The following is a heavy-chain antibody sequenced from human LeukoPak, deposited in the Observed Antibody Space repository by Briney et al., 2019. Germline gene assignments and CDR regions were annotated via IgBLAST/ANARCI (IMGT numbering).Heavy chain of an antibody. J-gene: IGHJ4*02. V-gene: IGHV3-9*01. Sequence: GGSLRLSCAASGFTFHHYAIHWVRQVPGKGLEWVSGISWNSASIGYADSVKGRFTISRDNAKNSVYLQTNSLRGEDTALYYCAKDKAPLYSGYDWDLDFWGQGTLVTVSS. CDR1: GFTFHHYA. CDR3: AKDKAPLYSGYDWDLDF. D-gene: IGHD5-12*01. CDR2: ISWNSASI.